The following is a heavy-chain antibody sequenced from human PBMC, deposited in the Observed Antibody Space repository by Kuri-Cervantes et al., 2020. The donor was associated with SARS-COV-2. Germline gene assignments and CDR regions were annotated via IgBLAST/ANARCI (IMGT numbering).Heavy chain of an antibody. Sequence: SVKVSCKASGGTFSSYAVTWVRQAPGRGLEWMGRIIPLFGTTIYAENFRGRVTLTADKSTNTAYMELSSLRSEDTAVYYCARVFQYSSGWYREWELTPNHYYYYMDVWGKGTTVTVSS. CDR1: GGTFSSYA. CDR3: ARVFQYSSGWYREWELTPNHYYYYMDV. D-gene: IGHD6-19*01. V-gene: IGHV1-69*06. CDR2: IIPLFGTT. J-gene: IGHJ6*03.